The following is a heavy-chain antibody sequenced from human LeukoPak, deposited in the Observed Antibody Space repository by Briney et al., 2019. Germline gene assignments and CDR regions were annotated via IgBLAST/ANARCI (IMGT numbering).Heavy chain of an antibody. J-gene: IGHJ3*02. V-gene: IGHV1-8*02. CDR1: GYTFTGYY. CDR2: MNPDSGDT. D-gene: IGHD2-15*01. CDR3: ARGAVPYCSGGYCYRAFDI. Sequence: GASVKVSCKASGYTFTGYYMHWVRQAPGQGLEWMGWMNPDSGDTGYAQKFQGRVTMTRDTSISTAHMELRSLRSEDTAVYYCARGAVPYCSGGYCYRAFDIWGQGTMVTVSS.